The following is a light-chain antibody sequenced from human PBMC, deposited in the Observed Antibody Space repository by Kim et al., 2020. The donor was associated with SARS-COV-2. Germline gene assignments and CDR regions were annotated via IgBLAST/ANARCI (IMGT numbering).Light chain of an antibody. J-gene: IGKJ1*01. CDR2: GAS. CDR3: QQYGSSPPT. V-gene: IGKV3-20*01. CDR1: QSGISSD. Sequence: SPGETAILSCRASQSGISSDLAWYQHKPGQAPRLHVHGASSRATGIPDRFSGSGSGTDFTLTISRLEPEDFAVYYYQQYGSSPPTFGQGTKVDIK.